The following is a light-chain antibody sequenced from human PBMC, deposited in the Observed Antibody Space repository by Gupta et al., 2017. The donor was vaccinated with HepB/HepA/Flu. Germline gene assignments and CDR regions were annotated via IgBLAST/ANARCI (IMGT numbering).Light chain of an antibody. CDR1: NIGSKS. J-gene: IGLJ3*02. CDR2: DDS. Sequence: SYVLPQPPTVSVAPGKTARITCGGNNIGSKSVHWYQQKPGQAPVLVVYDDSDRPAGIPERFSGSNSGNTATLTISRVEAGDEADYYCQVWDSSSDHWVFGGGTKLTVL. CDR3: QVWDSSSDHWV. V-gene: IGLV3-21*03.